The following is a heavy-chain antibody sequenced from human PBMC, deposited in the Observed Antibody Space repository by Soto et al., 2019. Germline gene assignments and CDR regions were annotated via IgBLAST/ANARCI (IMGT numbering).Heavy chain of an antibody. J-gene: IGHJ5*02. Sequence: QVPLVQSGAEVKKPGSSVTVSCKASGGTFSSYAIHWVRQAPGQGLEWMGGIIPMYGPAKYAQRFQGRVTITADESTTTVYMELTSLTSQDTAVYYCARVTSMVRGVIDNWDDPWGHGTLVTVSS. CDR2: IIPMYGPA. D-gene: IGHD3-10*01. CDR1: GGTFSSYA. V-gene: IGHV1-69*01. CDR3: ARVTSMVRGVIDNWDDP.